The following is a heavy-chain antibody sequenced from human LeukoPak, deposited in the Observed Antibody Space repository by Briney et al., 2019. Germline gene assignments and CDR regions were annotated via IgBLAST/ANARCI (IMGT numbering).Heavy chain of an antibody. CDR2: ISAYNGST. V-gene: IGHV1-18*01. CDR3: ARDLVALSHPFDY. CDR1: GYTFTSYG. D-gene: IGHD5-12*01. Sequence: ASAKVSCKASGYTFTSYGISWVRQAPGQGLEWMGWISAYNGSTNYAQKLQGRVTMTTDTSTSTAYMELSSLRSEDTAVYYCARDLVALSHPFDYWGQGTLVTVSS. J-gene: IGHJ4*02.